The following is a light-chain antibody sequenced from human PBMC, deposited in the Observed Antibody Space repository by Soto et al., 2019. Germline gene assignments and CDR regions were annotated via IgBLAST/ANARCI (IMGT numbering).Light chain of an antibody. J-gene: IGLJ2*01. CDR2: EVS. CDR1: SSDVGGYNY. Sequence: QSALTQPASVSGSPGQSITISCTGTSSDVGGYNYVSWFQQHPGKAPKLMIYEVSNRPSGVSNRFSGSKSGNTASLTISGLQAEDEADYYCSSYTSRSTEVFGGGTKLTV. V-gene: IGLV2-14*01. CDR3: SSYTSRSTEV.